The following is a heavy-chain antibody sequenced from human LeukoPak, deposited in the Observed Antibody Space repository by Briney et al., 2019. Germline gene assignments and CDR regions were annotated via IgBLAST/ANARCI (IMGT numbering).Heavy chain of an antibody. CDR1: GYTFTGYY. D-gene: IGHD3-10*01. CDR3: ARGHMVRSNWFDP. J-gene: IGHJ5*02. Sequence: GASVKVSCKASGYTFTGYYMHWVRQVPGQGLEWMGWINPNSGGTNYAQKFQGRVTTTRDTSISTAYMELSRLRSDDTAVYYCARGHMVRSNWFDPWGQGTLVTVSS. V-gene: IGHV1-2*02. CDR2: INPNSGGT.